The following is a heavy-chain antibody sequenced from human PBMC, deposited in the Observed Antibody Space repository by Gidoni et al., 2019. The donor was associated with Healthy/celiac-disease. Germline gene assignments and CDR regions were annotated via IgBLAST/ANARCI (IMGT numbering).Heavy chain of an antibody. CDR1: GFTFGSYA. Sequence: QVQLVESGGGVVQPGRSLSFSCAARGFTFGSYAMHWVRQAPGKGLEWVAVISYDGSNKYYADSVKGRFTISRDNSKNTLYLQMNSLRAEDTAVYYCARVGTQWLVQDSFDYWGQGTLVTVSS. CDR2: ISYDGSNK. V-gene: IGHV3-30-3*01. CDR3: ARVGTQWLVQDSFDY. J-gene: IGHJ4*02. D-gene: IGHD6-19*01.